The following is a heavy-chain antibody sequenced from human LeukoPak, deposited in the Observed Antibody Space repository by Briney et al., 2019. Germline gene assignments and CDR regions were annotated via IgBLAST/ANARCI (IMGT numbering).Heavy chain of an antibody. CDR3: ARLRWGFLPIVDY. J-gene: IGHJ4*02. V-gene: IGHV3-23*01. D-gene: IGHD3-3*01. CDR2: ISGSGGST. Sequence: GRSLRLSCAASGFTFSSYAMSWVRQAPGKWLEWLSAISGSGGSTYYADSVKGRFTISRDNSKNTLYLQMNSLRAEDTAVYYCARLRWGFLPIVDYWGQGTLVTVSS. CDR1: GFTFSSYA.